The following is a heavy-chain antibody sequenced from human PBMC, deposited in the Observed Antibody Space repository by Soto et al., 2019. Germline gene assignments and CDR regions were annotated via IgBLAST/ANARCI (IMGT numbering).Heavy chain of an antibody. CDR2: IHYSGSV. J-gene: IGHJ4*02. D-gene: IGHD2-2*02. CDR3: ARGGGYCGSTCCHTYYFDY. CDR1: GDSVSSGGNY. V-gene: IGHV4-61*08. Sequence: SETLSLTCTVSGDSVSSGGNYWSWIRQPPGEGLEWIAYIHYSGSVNYNPSLKSRVTISVDTSKNQVSLRLNSVTAADTAFYYCARGGGYCGSTCCHTYYFDYWGPGTMVTVYS.